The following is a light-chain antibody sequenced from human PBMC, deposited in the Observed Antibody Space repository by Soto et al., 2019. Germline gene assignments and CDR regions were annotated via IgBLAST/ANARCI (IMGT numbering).Light chain of an antibody. CDR2: GAS. CDR1: QSVTSTY. V-gene: IGKV3-20*01. CDR3: QQHGSSPFT. J-gene: IGKJ3*01. Sequence: EVVLPQSPGTLSLSPGERATLSCGASQSVTSTYLAWYQHKAGQAPRLLIYGASTRATGIPDRFSGSGSGTDFPLTISRLEPEDFAVYYCQQHGSSPFTFGPGTKVDIK.